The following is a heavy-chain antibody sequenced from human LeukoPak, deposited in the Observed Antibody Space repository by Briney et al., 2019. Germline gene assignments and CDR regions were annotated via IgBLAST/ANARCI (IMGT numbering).Heavy chain of an antibody. CDR1: GGSIGSSSYY. CDR2: IYYSGST. CDR3: ARHPGGFDP. D-gene: IGHD1-26*01. V-gene: IGHV4-39*01. J-gene: IGHJ5*02. Sequence: SETLSLTCTVSGGSIGSSSYYWGWIRQPPGKGLEWIGSIYYSGSTYYSPSLKSRVTISVDTSKNQFSLKLSSVTAADTAVYYCARHPGGFDPWGQGTLVTVSS.